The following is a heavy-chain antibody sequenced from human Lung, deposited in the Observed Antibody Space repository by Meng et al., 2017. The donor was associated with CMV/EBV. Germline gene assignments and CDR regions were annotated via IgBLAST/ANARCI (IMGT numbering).Heavy chain of an antibody. D-gene: IGHD2-15*01. J-gene: IGHJ3*02. CDR1: VFSLSTSGMR. CDR2: IDWDDDK. Sequence: GPTLVXRTPSLTLTCTFSVFSLSTSGMRVSWIRQPPGQALEWLARIDWDDDKFYNTSLKTRLTVSKDTYANQVVFPMTNMDPVDTATYYCAPFQICYVRAFDIWGQGXLVTVSS. V-gene: IGHV2-70D*14. CDR3: APFQICYVRAFDI.